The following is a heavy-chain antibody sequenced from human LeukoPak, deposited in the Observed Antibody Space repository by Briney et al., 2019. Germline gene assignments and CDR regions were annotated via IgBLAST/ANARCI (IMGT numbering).Heavy chain of an antibody. Sequence: GGSLRLSCAASGFTFTNYAMSWVRQTPGKGLEWVSATVGSGPDTYHADSVKGRFTISRDNSKNTLYLQMNSLRVEDTAIYYCAKERRGWYSENWGQGTPVTVSS. CDR1: GFTFTNYA. CDR2: TVGSGPDT. J-gene: IGHJ4*02. CDR3: AKERRGWYSEN. V-gene: IGHV3-23*01.